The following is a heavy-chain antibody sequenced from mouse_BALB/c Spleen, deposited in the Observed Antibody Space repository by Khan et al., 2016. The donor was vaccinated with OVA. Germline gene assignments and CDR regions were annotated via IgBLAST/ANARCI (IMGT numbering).Heavy chain of an antibody. CDR3: AREGDDGDLAY. CDR1: GFTFSDYY. V-gene: IGHV5-12*02. J-gene: IGHJ3*01. CDR2: LSNRGTTT. Sequence: EVELVESGGGLVQPGGSLKLSCATSGFTFSDYYMYWVRQTPEKRLEWVAYLSNRGTTTYYPDTVRGRFTLSRDNAKNPLYLQMSRLESEDTAMYYCAREGDDGDLAYWGQGTLVTVSA. D-gene: IGHD2-13*01.